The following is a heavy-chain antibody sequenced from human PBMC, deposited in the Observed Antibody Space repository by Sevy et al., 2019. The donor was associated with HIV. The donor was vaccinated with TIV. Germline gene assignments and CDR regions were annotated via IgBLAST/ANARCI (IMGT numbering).Heavy chain of an antibody. D-gene: IGHD4-17*01. J-gene: IGHJ4*02. CDR3: ARDGWGDYRFDY. CDR1: GFTFSSYA. CDR2: ISYDGSNK. V-gene: IGHV3-30-3*01. Sequence: GGSLRLSCAASGFTFSSYAMYWVRQAPGKGLEWVAVISYDGSNKYYADSVKGRFTISRDNSKNTLYLQMNSLRAEDTAVYYRARDGWGDYRFDYWGQGTLVTVSS.